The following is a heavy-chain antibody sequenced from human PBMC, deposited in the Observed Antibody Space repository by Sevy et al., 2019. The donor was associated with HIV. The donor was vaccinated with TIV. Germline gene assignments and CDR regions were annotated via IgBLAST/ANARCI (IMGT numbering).Heavy chain of an antibody. CDR3: VRVPASCGTISCHFVY. V-gene: IGHV3-72*01. D-gene: IGHD2-21*01. CDR1: GFTFSDHY. J-gene: IGHJ4*02. Sequence: GGSLRLSCAVSGFTFSDHYMDWVRQAPGRGLEWVGRSRNKAKSYTTEYAASVRGRFTVSRDDSKNLFFLQMNSLKAEDAAVYYCVRVPASCGTISCHFVYWGQGTLVTVSS. CDR2: SRNKAKSYTT.